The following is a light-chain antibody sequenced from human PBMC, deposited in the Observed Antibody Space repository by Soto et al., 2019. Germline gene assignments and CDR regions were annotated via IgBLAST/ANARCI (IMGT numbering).Light chain of an antibody. CDR1: TGAVTTGNY. CDR3: LLYYGGAVI. CDR2: ATS. J-gene: IGLJ2*01. Sequence: QAVVTQEPSLTVSPGGTVTLTCASSTGAVTTGNYPNWFQQKPGQAPRALIYATSSRHSWTPARFSGSLLGDKAALILSGVQPEDEADYYCLLYYGGAVIFGRGTKVTVL. V-gene: IGLV7-43*01.